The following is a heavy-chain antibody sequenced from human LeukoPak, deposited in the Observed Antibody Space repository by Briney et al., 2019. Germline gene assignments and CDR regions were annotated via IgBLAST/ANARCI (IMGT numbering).Heavy chain of an antibody. D-gene: IGHD3-10*01. CDR2: TNHSGST. CDR1: GGSFSGYY. CDR3: ARRPARTYYGSGSSSSLDY. Sequence: PSETLSLTCAVYGGSFSGYYWSWIRQPPGKGLEWIGETNHSGSTNYNPSLKSRVTISVDTSKNQFSLKLSSVTAADTAVYYCARRPARTYYGSGSSSSLDYWGQGTLVTVSS. J-gene: IGHJ4*02. V-gene: IGHV4-34*01.